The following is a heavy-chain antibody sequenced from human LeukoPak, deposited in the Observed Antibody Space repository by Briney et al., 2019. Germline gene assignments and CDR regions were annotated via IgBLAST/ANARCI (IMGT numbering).Heavy chain of an antibody. CDR1: GYTFTSYG. J-gene: IGHJ1*01. CDR3: ARDLTVTTMYFQH. Sequence: ASVKVSCKASGYTFTSYGISWVRQAPGQGLEWMGWISAYNGHTNCAQKLQGRVTMTTDTSTSTAYMELRSLRSDDTAVYYCARDLTVTTMYFQHWGQGTLVTVSS. D-gene: IGHD4-17*01. CDR2: ISAYNGHT. V-gene: IGHV1-18*01.